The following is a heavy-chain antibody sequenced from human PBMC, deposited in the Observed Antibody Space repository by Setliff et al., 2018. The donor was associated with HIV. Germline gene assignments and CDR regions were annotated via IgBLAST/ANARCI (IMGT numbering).Heavy chain of an antibody. CDR2: MNPDSGNT. D-gene: IGHD6-19*01. CDR1: GYTFTSND. V-gene: IGHV1-8*02. J-gene: IGHJ6*02. CDR3: ARSGWPYYYYYYAMDV. Sequence: ASVKVSCKASGYTFTSNDVYWARQATGQGLEWMGWMNPDSGNTGYAQKFQGRVTLTRNTSLTTAYMELGSLRSDDTAVYYCARSGWPYYYYYYAMDVWGQGTTVTVSS.